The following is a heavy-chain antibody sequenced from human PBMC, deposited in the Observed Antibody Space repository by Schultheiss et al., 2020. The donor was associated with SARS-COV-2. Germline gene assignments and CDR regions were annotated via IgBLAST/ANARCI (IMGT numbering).Heavy chain of an antibody. Sequence: SQTLSLTCTVSGGSISNYYWSWIRQPPGKGLEWIGYIYYSGSTNYNPSLKSRVTISVDTSKNQFSLKLSSVTAADTAVYYCARSSGRYGLPDYWGQGTLVTVSS. V-gene: IGHV4-59*08. CDR1: GGSISNYY. D-gene: IGHD4-17*01. J-gene: IGHJ4*02. CDR2: IYYSGST. CDR3: ARSSGRYGLPDY.